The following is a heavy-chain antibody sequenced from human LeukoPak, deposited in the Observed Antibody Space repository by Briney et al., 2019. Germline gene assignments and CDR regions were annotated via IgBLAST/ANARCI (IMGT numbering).Heavy chain of an antibody. CDR1: GFTFSSYA. D-gene: IGHD1-26*01. Sequence: PGGSLRPSCAASGFTFSSYAMAWVRQAPGKGLEWVSAISESGVNTYYADSVKGRFTVSRDNSKNTLYLQMNSLRAEDTAVYYCAKDSGSFDYWGQGTLVTVSS. V-gene: IGHV3-23*01. J-gene: IGHJ4*02. CDR3: AKDSGSFDY. CDR2: ISESGVNT.